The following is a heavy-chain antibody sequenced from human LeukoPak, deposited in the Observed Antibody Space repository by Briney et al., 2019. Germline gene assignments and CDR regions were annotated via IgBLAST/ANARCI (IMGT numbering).Heavy chain of an antibody. CDR1: GYTFTGYY. Sequence: HWASVKVSCKASGYTFTGYYMHWVRQAPGQGLEWMGWINPNSGGTNYAQKFQGRVTMTRDTSISTAYMELSRLRSDDTAVYYCARGSEAAGGNAYWGQGTLVTVSS. J-gene: IGHJ4*02. D-gene: IGHD4-23*01. V-gene: IGHV1-2*02. CDR3: ARGSEAAGGNAY. CDR2: INPNSGGT.